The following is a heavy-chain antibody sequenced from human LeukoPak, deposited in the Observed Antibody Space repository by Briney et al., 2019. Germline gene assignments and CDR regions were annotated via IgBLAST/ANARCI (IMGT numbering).Heavy chain of an antibody. V-gene: IGHV3-66*02. Sequence: GGSLRLSCAASGFFVSNNYMSWVRQAPGKGLEWVSVIYSGGSTHYADSVKGRFTISRDNSKNTLYLQMNSLRAEDTAVYYCARGSYGSGSLDAFDIWGQGTMVTVSS. CDR3: ARGSYGSGSLDAFDI. J-gene: IGHJ3*02. D-gene: IGHD3-10*01. CDR1: GFFVSNNY. CDR2: IYSGGST.